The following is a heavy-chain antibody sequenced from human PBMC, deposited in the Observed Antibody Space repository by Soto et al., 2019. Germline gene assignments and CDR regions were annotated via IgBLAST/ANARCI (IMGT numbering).Heavy chain of an antibody. J-gene: IGHJ3*02. Sequence: ASVKVSCKASGYTFTSYGISWVRQAPGHGLEWMGWISAYNGNTNYAQKLQGRVTMTTDTSTSTAYMELRSLRSDDTAVYYCARDFGIVVVTDLCGAFDIWGQGTMVTVSS. CDR1: GYTFTSYG. V-gene: IGHV1-18*04. CDR3: ARDFGIVVVTDLCGAFDI. CDR2: ISAYNGNT. D-gene: IGHD2-21*02.